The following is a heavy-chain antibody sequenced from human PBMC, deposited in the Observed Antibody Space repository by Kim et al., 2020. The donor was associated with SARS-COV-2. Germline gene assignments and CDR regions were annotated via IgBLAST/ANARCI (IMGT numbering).Heavy chain of an antibody. CDR3: ARLPERLLEYWFDP. D-gene: IGHD3-10*01. CDR1: GGSISSGGYY. CDR2: IYYSGST. J-gene: IGHJ5*02. V-gene: IGHV4-31*03. Sequence: SETLSLTCTVSGGSISSGGYYWSWIRQHPGKGLEWIGYIYYSGSTYYNPSLKSRVTISVDTSKNQFSLKLSSVTAADTAVYYCARLPERLLEYWFDPWGQGTLVTVSS.